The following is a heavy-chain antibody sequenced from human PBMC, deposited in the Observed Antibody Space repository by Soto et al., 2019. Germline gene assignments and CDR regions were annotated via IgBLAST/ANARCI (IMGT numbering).Heavy chain of an antibody. Sequence: EVQLVESGGGLVQPVGSLRLSCAVSGFTLSTYSVNWVRQAPGKGLEWVAYIRTADNTIYYADSVKGRFTISIDYATNSLYLQMSSLRDEDTALHYCARDHHWAFDYWGQGTQVTVSS. V-gene: IGHV3-48*02. D-gene: IGHD3-16*01. J-gene: IGHJ4*02. CDR2: IRTADNTI. CDR3: ARDHHWAFDY. CDR1: GFTLSTYS.